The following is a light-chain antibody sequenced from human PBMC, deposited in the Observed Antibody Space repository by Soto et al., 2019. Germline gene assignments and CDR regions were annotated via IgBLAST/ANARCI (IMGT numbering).Light chain of an antibody. J-gene: IGKJ1*01. V-gene: IGKV1-6*01. CDR3: LQHFNYPWT. CDR2: AAS. CDR1: QNISSY. Sequence: IQMTQSPSSLSASVGDRVTITCRASQNISSYLNWYQQKPGIAPKLLIYAASSLQSGVPSRFTGAASGTDFTLTISSLQPEDFATYYCLQHFNYPWTFGQGTKVDIK.